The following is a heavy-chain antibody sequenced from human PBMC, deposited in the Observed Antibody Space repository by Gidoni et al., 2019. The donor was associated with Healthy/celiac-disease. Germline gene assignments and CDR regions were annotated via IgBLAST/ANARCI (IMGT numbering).Heavy chain of an antibody. CDR1: GGSFSGYY. CDR2: INHSGST. V-gene: IGHV4-34*01. J-gene: IGHJ4*02. Sequence: QVQLQQWGAGLLKPSDTLSLPCAVYGGSFSGYYWSWIRQPPGKGLEWIGEINHSGSTNYNPSLKSRVTISVDTSKNQFSLKLSSVTAADTAVYYCATTLGAVAGIGADYWGQGTLVTVSS. CDR3: ATTLGAVAGIGADY. D-gene: IGHD6-19*01.